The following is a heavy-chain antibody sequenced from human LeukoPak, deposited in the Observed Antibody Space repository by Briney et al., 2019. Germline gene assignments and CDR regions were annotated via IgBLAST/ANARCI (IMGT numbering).Heavy chain of an antibody. D-gene: IGHD2-15*01. J-gene: IGHJ4*02. CDR1: GFTFSSYA. Sequence: GGSLRLSCAASGFTFSSYAMSWVRQAPGKGLEWVSAISGSGGSTYYADSVKGRFTISRDNSKNTLYLQMNSLRAEDTAVYHCALEVVAATTFDYWGQGTLVTVPS. CDR3: ALEVVAATTFDY. CDR2: ISGSGGST. V-gene: IGHV3-23*01.